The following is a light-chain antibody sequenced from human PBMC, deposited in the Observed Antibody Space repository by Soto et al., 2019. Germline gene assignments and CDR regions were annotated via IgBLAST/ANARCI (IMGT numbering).Light chain of an antibody. CDR2: DVN. CDR3: HSYTDTNTLYL. V-gene: IGLV2-14*01. J-gene: IGLJ1*01. Sequence: QSVLTQPASVSGSPGQSITISCTGTSSDVGRYNYVSWFQQYPGKAPKLMIYDVNNRPSGVSDRFSGSKSGNTASLTISGLQAEDEADYYCHSYTDTNTLYLFGSGTKLTVL. CDR1: SSDVGRYNY.